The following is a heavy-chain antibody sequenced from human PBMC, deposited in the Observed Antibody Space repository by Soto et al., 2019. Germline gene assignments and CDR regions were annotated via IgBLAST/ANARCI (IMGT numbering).Heavy chain of an antibody. V-gene: IGHV1-18*01. CDR3: VMVDNYGTPTPQAV. J-gene: IGHJ6*02. CDR2: ISPYTGNT. D-gene: IGHD5-12*01. CDR1: GYIFVNYG. Sequence: QVQLVQSGDEVKKPGASVKVSCKASGYIFVNYGIAWVRQAPGQGLEWMGWISPYTGNTHSATKVQGRLTMTTDTSTSTAYMDLGSLTSDDTAVYYCVMVDNYGTPTPQAVWGQGTTVTVSS.